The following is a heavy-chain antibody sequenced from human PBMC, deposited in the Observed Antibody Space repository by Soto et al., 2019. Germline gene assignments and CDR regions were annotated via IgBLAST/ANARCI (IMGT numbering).Heavy chain of an antibody. Sequence: QVQLQESGPGLVKPSETLALTCVVSGGSISSHYWSWIRQPPGSGLEWIGFNHYSGSTQYSPSLTNRVGMAVDTSRYQCSVRRSTMTAADTAFYLCARHVYSTSSLGTFVHWGAGSQVTVSS. V-gene: IGHV4-59*11. D-gene: IGHD6-6*01. J-gene: IGHJ4*01. CDR3: ARHVYSTSSLGTFVH. CDR2: NHYSGST. CDR1: GGSISSHY.